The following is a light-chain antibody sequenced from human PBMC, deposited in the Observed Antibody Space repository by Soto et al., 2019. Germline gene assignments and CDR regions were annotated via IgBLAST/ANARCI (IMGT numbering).Light chain of an antibody. CDR3: DSYAGSNNHV. CDR1: SSDVVRYNF. J-gene: IGLJ1*01. V-gene: IGLV2-8*01. CDR2: DVN. Sequence: QSVLTQPHSASGSPGQSVTISCTGTSSDVVRYNFGSWYQHHPGKDPKLLIYDVNKRPSGVPDRFSGSKSVNTASLTVSGLQAEAEADYDCDSYAGSNNHVFGTGTKLTVL.